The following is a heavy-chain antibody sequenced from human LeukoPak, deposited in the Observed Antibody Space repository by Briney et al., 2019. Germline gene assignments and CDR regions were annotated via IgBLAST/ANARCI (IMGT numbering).Heavy chain of an antibody. Sequence: GGSLRLSCAASGFTFSSYEMNWVRQAPGKGLEWVSYISSSGSTIYYADSVKGRFTISRDNSKNTLYLQMNSLRAEDTAVYHCAKRGAEVGATVAPGDYWGQGTLLTVSS. J-gene: IGHJ4*02. CDR2: ISSSGSTI. D-gene: IGHD1-26*01. CDR3: AKRGAEVGATVAPGDY. CDR1: GFTFSSYE. V-gene: IGHV3-48*03.